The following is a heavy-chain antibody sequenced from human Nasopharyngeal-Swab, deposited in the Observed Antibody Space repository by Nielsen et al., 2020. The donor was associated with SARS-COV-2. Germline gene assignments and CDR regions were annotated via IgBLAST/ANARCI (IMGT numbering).Heavy chain of an antibody. CDR3: ARANLLRFLEWSYYYYGMGV. V-gene: IGHV4-39*07. CDR2: IKNSGSN. J-gene: IGHJ6*02. D-gene: IGHD3-3*01. Sequence: WIRQPPGKGLEWMGSIKNSGSNYYNPYLKNRVTISVDTYKNQFSLKLMSVTAADTAVYYCARANLLRFLEWSYYYYGMGVWGQGTTVTVSS.